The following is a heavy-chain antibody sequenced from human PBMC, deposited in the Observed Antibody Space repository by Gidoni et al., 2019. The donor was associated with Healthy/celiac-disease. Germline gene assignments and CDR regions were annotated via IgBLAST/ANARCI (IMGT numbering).Heavy chain of an antibody. CDR3: AHRRDSLVVIDANFDY. CDR1: GFSLRTSGVG. D-gene: IGHD2-21*01. Sequence: QITLKESGPTLVTPTQPLTLTCTFSGFSLRTSGVGVGWIRQPPGKALEWLALIYWNDDKRYSPSLKSRLTITKDTSKNQVVLTMTNMDPVDTAKYYCAHRRDSLVVIDANFDYWGQGTLVTVSS. CDR2: IYWNDDK. J-gene: IGHJ4*02. V-gene: IGHV2-5*01.